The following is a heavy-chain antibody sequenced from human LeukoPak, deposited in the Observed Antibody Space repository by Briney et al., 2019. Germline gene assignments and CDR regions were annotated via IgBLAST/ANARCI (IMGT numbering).Heavy chain of an antibody. Sequence: PSETLSLTCAVYGGSFSDYYWNWIRQSPGRGLEWIGEINHSGTTNYNSSLQSRVTILVDTTDSQFSLRLNSVTAADTAVYYCARRVRGANDAFDIWGQGTKVTVSS. CDR1: GGSFSDYY. V-gene: IGHV4-34*01. D-gene: IGHD3-10*01. CDR3: ARRVRGANDAFDI. J-gene: IGHJ3*02. CDR2: INHSGTT.